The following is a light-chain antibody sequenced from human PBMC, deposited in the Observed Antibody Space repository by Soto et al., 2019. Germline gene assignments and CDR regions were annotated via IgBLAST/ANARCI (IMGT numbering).Light chain of an antibody. J-gene: IGKJ3*01. V-gene: IGKV3-20*01. Sequence: EIVLTQSPGTLSFSPGERATLTCRASQSVSSSYLAWFQQQPGQAPRLLIYGASSRATGIPDRFSGSGSGTDFTLTISILERADVAVDYGQKYGNASFTFGPGTKVDIK. CDR2: GAS. CDR1: QSVSSSY. CDR3: QKYGNASFT.